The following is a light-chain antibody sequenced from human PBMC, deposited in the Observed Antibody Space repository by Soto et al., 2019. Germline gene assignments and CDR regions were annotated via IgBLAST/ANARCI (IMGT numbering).Light chain of an antibody. V-gene: IGKV3-11*01. CDR2: DAS. J-gene: IGKJ1*01. CDR1: QSVGSY. CDR3: QQRSNWPKT. Sequence: EIVLTQSPATLSLSPGERATLSWRASQSVGSYLAWYQQKAGQAPRLLIYDASNRATGIPARFSGSGSGTDFTLTISSLEPEDFAVYYCQQRSNWPKTFGQGTKVEIK.